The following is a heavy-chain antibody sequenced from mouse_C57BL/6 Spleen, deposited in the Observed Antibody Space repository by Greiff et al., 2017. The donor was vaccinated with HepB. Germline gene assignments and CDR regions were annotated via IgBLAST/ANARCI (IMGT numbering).Heavy chain of an antibody. D-gene: IGHD2-1*01. CDR2: ISYDGSN. CDR1: GYSITSGYY. CDR3: ARRYGKDYFDY. V-gene: IGHV3-6*01. Sequence: VQRVESGPGLVKPSQSLSLTCSVTGYSITSGYYWNWIRQFPGNKLEWMGYISYDGSNNYNPSLKNRISITRDTSKNQFFLKLNSVTTEDTATYYCARRYGKDYFDYWGQGTTLTVSS. J-gene: IGHJ2*01.